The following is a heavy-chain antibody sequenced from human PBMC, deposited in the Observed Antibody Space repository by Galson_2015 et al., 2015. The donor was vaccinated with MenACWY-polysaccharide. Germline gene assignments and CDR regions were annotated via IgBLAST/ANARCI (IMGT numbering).Heavy chain of an antibody. CDR1: HDSITSSY. CDR2: IHATGST. V-gene: IGHV4-4*07. J-gene: IGHJ2*01. Sequence: SETLSLTCTVSHDSITSSYWSWIRQSADKGLEYLGRIHATGSTAYNPSFRSRVVMSVDLPRNQLSLRLVSVTASDTAIYYCARRSLDNWYFDLWGRGTLVIVSS. CDR3: ARRSLDNWYFDL. D-gene: IGHD1-1*01.